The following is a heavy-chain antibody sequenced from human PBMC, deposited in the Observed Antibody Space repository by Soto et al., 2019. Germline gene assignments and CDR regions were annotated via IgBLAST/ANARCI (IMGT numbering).Heavy chain of an antibody. D-gene: IGHD3-9*01. CDR3: AHSRQYYDILTGYSSNAFDI. CDR2: IYWDDDK. J-gene: IGHJ3*02. V-gene: IGHV2-5*02. CDR1: GFSLSTSGVG. Sequence: QITLKESGPTLVKPTQTLTLTCTFSGFSLSTSGVGVGWIRQPPGKALEWLALIYWDDDKRYSPSLKSKLTITKDTSKNQVVLTMTNMDPVDTATYYWAHSRQYYDILTGYSSNAFDIWGQGTMVTVSS.